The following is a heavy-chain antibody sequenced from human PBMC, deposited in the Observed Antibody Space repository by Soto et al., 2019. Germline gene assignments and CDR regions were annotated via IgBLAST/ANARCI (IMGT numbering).Heavy chain of an antibody. V-gene: IGHV1-18*01. D-gene: IGHD2-2*01. CDR2: ISAYDGKT. J-gene: IGHJ6*02. Sequence: ASVKVSWKTSGYTFNTYGINWVRQAPGQGLDLMGWISAYDGKTTYAEKFQGRVTLTTDTSTSTAYMELRSLRSDDTAIYYCACYRRGRWKRYCMDVWGQRTPVTVSS. CDR3: ACYRRGRWKRYCMDV. CDR1: GYTFNTYG.